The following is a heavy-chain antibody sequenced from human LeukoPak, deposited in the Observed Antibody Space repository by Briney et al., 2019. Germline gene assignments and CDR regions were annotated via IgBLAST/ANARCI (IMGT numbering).Heavy chain of an antibody. V-gene: IGHV3-7*03. CDR1: GLTFSNYW. CDR3: ARDGFGTGSN. D-gene: IGHD3-16*01. J-gene: IGHJ4*02. CDR2: IKQDGSEE. Sequence: GGSLRLSCEAPGLTFSNYWMDWVRQAPGKGLEWVANIKQDGSEENYVDSVKGRFIISRDNAKNSLYLQMNTLRADDTAVYYCARDGFGTGSNWGQGTLVTVSS.